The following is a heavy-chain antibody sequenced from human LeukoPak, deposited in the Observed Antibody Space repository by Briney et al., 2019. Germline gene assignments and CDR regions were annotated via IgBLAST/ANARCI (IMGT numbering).Heavy chain of an antibody. CDR3: ARAAPVRGVTFLDY. J-gene: IGHJ4*02. D-gene: IGHD3-10*01. CDR1: GFTFSRYV. V-gene: IGHV3-30*04. CDR2: ISKDGSDE. Sequence: GGSLRLSCVASGFTFSRYVIHWVRQAPGKGLEWVAVISKDGSDEYYADSVKGRFTVSRDPSKNSLYLQMNNLRGEDTAVYYCARAAPVRGVTFLDYWGQGTLITVSS.